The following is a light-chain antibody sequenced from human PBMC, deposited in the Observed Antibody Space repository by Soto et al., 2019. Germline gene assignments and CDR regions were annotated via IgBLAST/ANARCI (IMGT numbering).Light chain of an antibody. CDR2: AAS. CDR1: QSVSTTY. V-gene: IGKV3-20*01. Sequence: EIVLTQSPGTLSKSPGERDTLSCRASQSVSTTYLAWYQQKPGQAPSLLIYAASSRATGIPDRFSGSGSGTDFTLTISRRGPEDFAVYYCHQHGSSPPRYTFDQGTKLDIK. CDR3: HQHGSSPPRYT. J-gene: IGKJ2*01.